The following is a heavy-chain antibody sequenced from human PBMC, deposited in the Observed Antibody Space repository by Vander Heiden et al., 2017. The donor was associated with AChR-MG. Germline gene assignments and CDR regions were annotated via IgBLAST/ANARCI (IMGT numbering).Heavy chain of an antibody. D-gene: IGHD4-17*01. CDR1: GYSISSGYY. J-gene: IGHJ3*02. CDR2: TYHSGSP. V-gene: IGHV4-38-2*01. Sequence: QVQLQESGPGLVKPSETLSLTCAVSGYSISSGYYWGWIRQPPGKGLGWIGSTYHSGSPYYNPSLKSRVTISVDTSKNQFSLKLSSVTAADTAVYYCARVPRAYGDAFDIWGQGTMVTVSS. CDR3: ARVPRAYGDAFDI.